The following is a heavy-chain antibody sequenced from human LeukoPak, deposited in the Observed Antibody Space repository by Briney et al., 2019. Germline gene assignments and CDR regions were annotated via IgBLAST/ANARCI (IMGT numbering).Heavy chain of an antibody. CDR2: ISSSSSTI. J-gene: IGHJ5*02. CDR3: ASGLSRSLYNWFDP. CDR1: GFTFSSYS. V-gene: IGHV3-48*01. Sequence: AGSLRLSCAASGFTFSSYSMNWVRQAPGKGLEWVSYISSSSSTIYYADSVKGRFTISRDNAKNSLYLQMNSLRAEDTAVYYCASGLSRSLYNWFDPWGQGNLVTVSS.